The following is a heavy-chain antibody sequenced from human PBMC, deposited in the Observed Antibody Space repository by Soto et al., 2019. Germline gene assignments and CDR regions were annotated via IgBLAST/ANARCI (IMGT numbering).Heavy chain of an antibody. CDR1: GCSISSYY. V-gene: IGHV4-59*01. Sequence: SETLSLTCTVSGCSISSYYWSWIRRPPGKGLEWIGYIYYSGSTNYNPSLKSRVTISVDTSKNQFSLKLSSVTAADTAVYYCAREAGYYDSSGYSFDYWGQGTLVTVS. D-gene: IGHD3-22*01. J-gene: IGHJ4*02. CDR3: AREAGYYDSSGYSFDY. CDR2: IYYSGST.